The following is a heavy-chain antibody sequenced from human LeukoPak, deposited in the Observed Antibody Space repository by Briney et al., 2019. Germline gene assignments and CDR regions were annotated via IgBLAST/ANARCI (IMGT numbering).Heavy chain of an antibody. Sequence: SETLSLTCAVYGGSFSGYYWSWIRQPPGKGLEWVGEINHSGSTNYNPSLKSRVTISVDTSKNQFSPKLSSVTAADTAVYYCARGQGYIWGSYRFDYWGQGTLVTVSS. CDR2: INHSGST. D-gene: IGHD3-16*02. J-gene: IGHJ4*02. V-gene: IGHV4-34*01. CDR3: ARGQGYIWGSYRFDY. CDR1: GGSFSGYY.